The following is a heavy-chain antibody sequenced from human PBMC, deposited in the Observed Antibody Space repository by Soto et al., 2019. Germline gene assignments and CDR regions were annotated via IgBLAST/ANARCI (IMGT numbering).Heavy chain of an antibody. CDR1: GGSISGSSYY. CDR3: ATHRNCASGSCDFDY. CDR2: GHYSGTT. Sequence: QLQLQESGPGLVKPSETLSLTCTVSGGSISGSSYYWVWIRQPPGKGLEWVGSGHYSGTTYYNPSLKSRVTVSVEASKNQLSLKLSSVTAADTAVYYCATHRNCASGSCDFDYWGQGTLVTVSS. D-gene: IGHD2-8*01. V-gene: IGHV4-39*01. J-gene: IGHJ4*02.